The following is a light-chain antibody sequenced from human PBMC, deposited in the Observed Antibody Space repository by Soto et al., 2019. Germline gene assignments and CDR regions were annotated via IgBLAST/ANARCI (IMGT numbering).Light chain of an antibody. CDR2: GAS. CDR3: QQYGTSPIN. J-gene: IGKJ5*01. V-gene: IGKV3-20*01. CDR1: QSVSSTY. Sequence: EIVLTQSPGTLSLSPGERATLSCRASQSVSSTYLAWCQQKPGQAPRLLIYGASTRATGIPDRFSGTGSGTDFTLTVSRLEPEDFAVYYCQQYGTSPINFGQGTRLEIK.